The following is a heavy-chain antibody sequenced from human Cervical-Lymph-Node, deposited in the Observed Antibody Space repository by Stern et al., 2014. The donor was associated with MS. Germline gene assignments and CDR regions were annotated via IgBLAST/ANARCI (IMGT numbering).Heavy chain of an antibody. J-gene: IGHJ4*02. D-gene: IGHD6-13*01. V-gene: IGHV5-51*01. CDR1: GYSFTNYW. CDR3: ARHSSLGRDLKPSAGWIDN. Sequence: VQLGQSGAEVKKPGESLKISCQGSGYSFTNYWIGWVRQMPGKGLAWVGIIYPGDSATRYSPSFQGQVTISADKSINTAYLQWSSLKASDTAMYYCARHSSLGRDLKPSAGWIDNWGQGALVTVSS. CDR2: IYPGDSAT.